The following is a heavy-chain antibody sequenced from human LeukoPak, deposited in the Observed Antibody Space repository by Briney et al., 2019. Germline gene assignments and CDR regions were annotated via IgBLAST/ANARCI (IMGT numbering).Heavy chain of an antibody. Sequence: GGSLRLSCATSGFIFSSSDMHWVRQAPGKGLEWVAFIRYDGSNKYYADSVKGRFTISRDNSKNTLYLQMNSLTAEDTAVYYCAINAAAGFDYWGQGTLVIVSS. CDR1: GFIFSSSD. D-gene: IGHD6-13*01. V-gene: IGHV3-30*02. CDR2: IRYDGSNK. CDR3: AINAAAGFDY. J-gene: IGHJ4*02.